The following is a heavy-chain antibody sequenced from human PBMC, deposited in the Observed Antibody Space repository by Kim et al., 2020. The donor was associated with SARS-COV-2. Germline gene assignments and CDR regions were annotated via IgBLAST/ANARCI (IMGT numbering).Heavy chain of an antibody. CDR1: GFTFTTKS. CDR2: ISTTGAIK. V-gene: IGHV3-48*04. CDR3: AREGYYSGLDY. Sequence: GGSLRLSCAASGFTFTTKSMMWVRQAPGKGLEWISYISTTGAIKTYGDSVTGRFTISRDNVQNSLYLQMNSLRGEDTAVYYCAREGYYSGLDYWGQGILVTVSP. D-gene: IGHD2-15*01. J-gene: IGHJ4*02.